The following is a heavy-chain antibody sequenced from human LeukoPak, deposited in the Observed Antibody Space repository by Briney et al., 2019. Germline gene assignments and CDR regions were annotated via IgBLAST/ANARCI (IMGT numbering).Heavy chain of an antibody. D-gene: IGHD3-22*01. CDR2: ISYNGST. J-gene: IGHJ4*02. CDR3: ARVAKDYYGVLLDY. CDR1: DTSTSSYY. Sequence: SSSSAASDTSTSSYYSCWLRAPPGRGLWRGGIISYNGSTNYNHSLKGRVTITTDTSTNTSSMKLSSVSAADTAVYYCARVAKDYYGVLLDYGGQGTLVTVSS. V-gene: IGHV4-59*01.